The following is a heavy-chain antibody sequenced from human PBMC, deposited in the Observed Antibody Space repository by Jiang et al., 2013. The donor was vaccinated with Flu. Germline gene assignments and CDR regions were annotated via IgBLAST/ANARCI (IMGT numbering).Heavy chain of an antibody. CDR2: MNPNSGNT. CDR3: ARVSRDSSGYYTSFDY. Sequence: SGAEVKEPGSSVKVSCKASGGTFSNYAISWVRQAPGQGLEWMGWMNPNSGNTGYAQKFQGRVTMTRNTSISTAYMELSSLRSEDTAVYYCARVSRDSSGYYTSFDYWGQGTLVTVSS. D-gene: IGHD3-22*01. CDR1: GGTFSNYA. J-gene: IGHJ4*02. V-gene: IGHV1-8*02.